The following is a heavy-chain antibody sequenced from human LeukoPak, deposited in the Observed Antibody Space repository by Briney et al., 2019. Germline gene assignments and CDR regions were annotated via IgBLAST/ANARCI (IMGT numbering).Heavy chain of an antibody. CDR3: ARGYYDFWSGYSKHYYYYGMDV. J-gene: IGHJ6*02. CDR2: IYYSGST. D-gene: IGHD3-3*01. Sequence: SQTLSLTCTVSGGSISSGGYYWSWIRQHPGKGLEWIGYIYYSGSTYYNPSLKSRVTISVDTSKNQFSLKLSSVTAADTAVYYCARGYYDFWSGYSKHYYYYGMDVWGQGTTVTVSS. CDR1: GGSISSGGYY. V-gene: IGHV4-31*03.